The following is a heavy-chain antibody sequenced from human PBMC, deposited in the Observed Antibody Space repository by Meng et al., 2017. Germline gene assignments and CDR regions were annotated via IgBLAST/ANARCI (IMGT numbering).Heavy chain of an antibody. Sequence: VQAAEVGPGLVQPSQTRPLTCTVSGGAIRSGGYYWSWIRQHPGKGLEWIGYIYYSGSTYYNPSLKSLVTISVDTSKNQFSLKLSSVTAADTAVYYCARVSAGSKAYFDYWGQGTLVTVSS. V-gene: IGHV4-31*01. D-gene: IGHD6-13*01. J-gene: IGHJ4*02. CDR3: ARVSAGSKAYFDY. CDR2: IYYSGST. CDR1: GGAIRSGGYY.